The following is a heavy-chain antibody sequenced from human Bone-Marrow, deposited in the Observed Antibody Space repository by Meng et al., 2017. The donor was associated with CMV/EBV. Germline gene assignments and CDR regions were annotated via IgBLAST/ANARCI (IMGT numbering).Heavy chain of an antibody. D-gene: IGHD2-21*01. Sequence: SLSISCAASGFTFSNYAMTGVRQAPGKGLEWVSGINGGGGNIYYADSVKGRFTISRDNSKNTLYLQMNSLTVDDTALYYCARAAYYDYWGQGTLVTVSS. V-gene: IGHV3-23*01. CDR3: ARAAYYDY. CDR2: INGGGGNI. J-gene: IGHJ4*02. CDR1: GFTFSNYA.